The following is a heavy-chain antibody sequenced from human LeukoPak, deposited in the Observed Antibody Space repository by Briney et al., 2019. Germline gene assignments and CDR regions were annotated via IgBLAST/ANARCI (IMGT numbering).Heavy chain of an antibody. CDR3: ARDYYDFWSGSGRNGNDYYYYYYMDV. V-gene: IGHV1-69*13. J-gene: IGHJ6*03. D-gene: IGHD3-3*01. Sequence: SVKVSCKASGGTFSSYAISWVRQAPGQGLEWMGGIIPIFGTANYAQKFQGRVTITADESTSTAYVELSSLRSEDTAVYYCARDYYDFWSGSGRNGNDYYYYYYMDVWGKGTTVTVSS. CDR2: IIPIFGTA. CDR1: GGTFSSYA.